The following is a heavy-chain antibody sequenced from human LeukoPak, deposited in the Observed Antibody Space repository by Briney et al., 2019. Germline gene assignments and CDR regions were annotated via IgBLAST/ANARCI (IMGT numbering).Heavy chain of an antibody. V-gene: IGHV4-59*01. CDR1: GGSFSSYY. D-gene: IGHD1-26*01. CDR2: IYYSGST. J-gene: IGHJ4*02. CDR3: ARGFYSGSQYYFDY. Sequence: SETLSLTCTVSGGSFSSYYWSWIRQPPGKGLEWIGHIYYSGSTNYNPSLKSRVTISVDTSKNQFSLKLSSVTAADTAVYYCARGFYSGSQYYFDYWGQGTLVTVSS.